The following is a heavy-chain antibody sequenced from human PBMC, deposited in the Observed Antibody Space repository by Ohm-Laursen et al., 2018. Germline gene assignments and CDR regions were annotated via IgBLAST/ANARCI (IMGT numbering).Heavy chain of an antibody. Sequence: GSLRLSCAASGFTFSDYYMSWIRQAPGKGLEWVSYITSSDRTIYHADSVKGRFTISRDNAKNSLYLQMNSLRAEDTAVYYCARDSYYGSGNLGLDESHWFDTWGQGTLVTVSS. CDR3: ARDSYYGSGNLGLDESHWFDT. J-gene: IGHJ5*02. V-gene: IGHV3-11*01. D-gene: IGHD3-10*01. CDR1: GFTFSDYY. CDR2: ITSSDRTI.